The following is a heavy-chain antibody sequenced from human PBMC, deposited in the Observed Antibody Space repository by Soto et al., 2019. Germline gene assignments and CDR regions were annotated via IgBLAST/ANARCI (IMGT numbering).Heavy chain of an antibody. CDR3: ARDGGEQLVSSYFDY. D-gene: IGHD6-6*01. J-gene: IGHJ4*02. CDR1: GGTFSSYA. CDR2: IIPIFGTA. V-gene: IGHV1-69*13. Sequence: ASVKVSCKASGGTFSSYAISWVRQAPGQGLEWMGGIIPIFGTANYAQKFQGRVTITADESTSTAYMELSSLRSEDTAVYYCARDGGEQLVSSYFDYWGQGTLVTVSS.